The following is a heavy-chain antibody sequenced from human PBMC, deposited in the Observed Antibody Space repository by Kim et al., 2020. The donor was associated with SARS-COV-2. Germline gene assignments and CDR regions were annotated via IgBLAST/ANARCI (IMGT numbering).Heavy chain of an antibody. CDR3: ARGKGATTVRFWFDP. CDR2: IIPIFGTA. Sequence: SVKVSCKASGGTFSSYAISWVRQAPGQGLEWMGGIIPIFGTANYAQKFQGRVTITADESTSTAYMELSSLRSEDTAVYYCARGKGATTVRFWFDPWGQGTLVTVSS. CDR1: GGTFSSYA. D-gene: IGHD5-12*01. J-gene: IGHJ5*02. V-gene: IGHV1-69*13.